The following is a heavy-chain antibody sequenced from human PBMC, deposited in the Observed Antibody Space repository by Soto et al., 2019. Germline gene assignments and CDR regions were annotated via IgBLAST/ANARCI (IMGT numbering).Heavy chain of an antibody. D-gene: IGHD3-10*01. J-gene: IGHJ6*01. CDR2: ILNDGSNR. Sequence: QVQLVESGGGVVQPGRSLRLSCAASGFTFSNYGMHWVRQAPGKGLEWVAVILNDGSNRYHAESVWDRFTISRDNSKNTLYLQMNSLRADDTAVYYCARDDEYSGNGMDVWGQGTTVTVSP. CDR3: ARDDEYSGNGMDV. CDR1: GFTFSNYG. V-gene: IGHV3-33*01.